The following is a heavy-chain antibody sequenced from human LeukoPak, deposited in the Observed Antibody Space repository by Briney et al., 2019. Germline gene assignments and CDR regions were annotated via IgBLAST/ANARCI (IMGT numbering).Heavy chain of an antibody. CDR3: ARDKVGGSMAGSNLDY. D-gene: IGHD6-19*01. Sequence: PGGSLRLSCAASGFIINSNYMSWVRQAPGKGLEWVANIKQDGSESRYVDSVKGRFTISRDNAKNSLYLQMNSLRGEDTAVYYCARDKVGGSMAGSNLDYWGQGNLVTVSS. V-gene: IGHV3-7*01. CDR1: GFIINSNY. J-gene: IGHJ4*02. CDR2: IKQDGSES.